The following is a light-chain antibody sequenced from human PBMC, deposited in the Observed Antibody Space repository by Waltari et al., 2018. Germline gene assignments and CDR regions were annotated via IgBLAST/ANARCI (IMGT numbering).Light chain of an antibody. CDR3: QSYDTRLGAWV. CDR2: GNT. Sequence: QSVLPQPPSVSGAPGQRVTISCTGSSSNIGAGYDVHWYQHLPGTAPKLLIYGNTNRPSGVPDQFSGSKSGTSASLVITGLQAEDEANYYCQSYDTRLGAWVFGGGTKLTVL. J-gene: IGLJ3*02. V-gene: IGLV1-40*01. CDR1: SSNIGAGYD.